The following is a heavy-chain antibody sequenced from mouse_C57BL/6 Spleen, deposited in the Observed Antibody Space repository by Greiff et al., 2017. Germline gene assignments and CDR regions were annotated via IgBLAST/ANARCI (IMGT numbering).Heavy chain of an antibody. D-gene: IGHD4-1*01. CDR3: ARGNWEEGGFAY. V-gene: IGHV1-26*01. Sequence: EVQLQQSGPELVKPGASVKISCKASGYTFTDYYMNWVKQSHGKSLEWIGDINPNNGGTSYNQKFKGKATLTVDKSSSTAYMELRSLTSEDSAVYYCARGNWEEGGFAYWGQGTLVTVSA. J-gene: IGHJ3*01. CDR2: INPNNGGT. CDR1: GYTFTDYY.